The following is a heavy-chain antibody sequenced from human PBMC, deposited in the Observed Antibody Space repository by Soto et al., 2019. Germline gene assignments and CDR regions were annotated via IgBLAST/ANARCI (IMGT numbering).Heavy chain of an antibody. J-gene: IGHJ5*02. Sequence: XHSRSLTYGISGDSVSSNSVAWNWIRQSPSRGLEWLGRTYYTSKWYYDYAVSVRSRITINPDTSNNQFSLHLNSVTPDDTAMYYCARGPWHWLDENWFDPWGQGTLVTASS. CDR2: TYYTSKWYY. D-gene: IGHD6-19*01. V-gene: IGHV6-1*01. CDR3: ARGPWHWLDENWFDP. CDR1: GDSVSSNSVA.